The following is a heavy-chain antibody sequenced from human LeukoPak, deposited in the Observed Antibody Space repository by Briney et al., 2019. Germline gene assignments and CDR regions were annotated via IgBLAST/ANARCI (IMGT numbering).Heavy chain of an antibody. CDR3: ARAHTLTYGGYGYYYYYMDV. CDR1: GGSFSIVTC. CDR2: INLSGST. D-gene: IGHD5-12*01. Sequence: PSGTLSLTRAVSGGSFSIVTCGSWVRQPPGKGLGGIGEINLSGSTNYNPSLKSRVTISVDTSKNQFSLKLSSVTAADTAVYYCARAHTLTYGGYGYYYYYMDVWGKGTTVTVSS. V-gene: IGHV4-4*02. J-gene: IGHJ6*03.